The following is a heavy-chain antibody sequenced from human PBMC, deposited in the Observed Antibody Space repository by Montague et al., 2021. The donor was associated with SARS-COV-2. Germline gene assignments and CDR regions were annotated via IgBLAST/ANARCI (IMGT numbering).Heavy chain of an antibody. CDR1: GGSISSYY. V-gene: IGHV4-59*01. J-gene: IGHJ3*01. Sequence: SETLSLTCTVAGGSISSYYWSWIRQPPGKGLEWIGYINYSGSTSYNPSLKSRVTISVDTSKNQFSLDLSSVTAADTAVYYCARPQPYYDLLTGNPFDVWGQGTMVTVSS. D-gene: IGHD3-9*01. CDR3: ARPQPYYDLLTGNPFDV. CDR2: INYSGST.